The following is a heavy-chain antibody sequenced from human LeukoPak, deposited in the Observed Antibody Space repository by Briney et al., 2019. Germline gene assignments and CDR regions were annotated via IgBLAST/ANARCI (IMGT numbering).Heavy chain of an antibody. J-gene: IGHJ3*02. V-gene: IGHV1-24*01. CDR2: FDPEDGET. Sequence: ASVKVSCKVSGYTLTELSMHWVRQAPGKGLEWMGGFDPEDGETIYAQRFQGRVTMTEDTSTDTAYMELSSLRSEDTAVYYCATDLGTVNDAFDIWGQGTMVTVSS. CDR3: ATDLGTVNDAFDI. D-gene: IGHD3-16*01. CDR1: GYTLTELS.